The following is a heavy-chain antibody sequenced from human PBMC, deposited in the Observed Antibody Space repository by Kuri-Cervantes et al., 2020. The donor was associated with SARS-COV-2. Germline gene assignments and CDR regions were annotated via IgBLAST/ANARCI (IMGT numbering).Heavy chain of an antibody. CDR3: AKDLYGSGSSPGAFDI. CDR2: ITRSSVYI. J-gene: IGHJ3*02. D-gene: IGHD3-10*01. V-gene: IGHV3-21*04. Sequence: GESLKISCVASGFTFSAYTLNWVRQAPGKGLEWVSSITRSSVYISYADSLKGRFTISRDNAKNSLYLQMNSLRAEDMALYYCAKDLYGSGSSPGAFDIWGQGTMVTVSS. CDR1: GFTFSAYT.